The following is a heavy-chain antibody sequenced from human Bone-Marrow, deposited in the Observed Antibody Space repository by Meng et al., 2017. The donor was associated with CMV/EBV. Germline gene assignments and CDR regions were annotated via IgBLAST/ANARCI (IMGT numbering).Heavy chain of an antibody. J-gene: IGHJ6*02. CDR1: GFTFSSYG. CDR3: AKVRPRSSPDCSSTSCYTPYYYYGMDV. D-gene: IGHD2-2*02. Sequence: GESLKLSCAASGFTFSSYGMHWVRQAPGKGLEWVAFIRYDGSNKYYADSVKGRFTISRDNSKNTLYLQMNSLRAEDTAVYYCAKVRPRSSPDCSSTSCYTPYYYYGMDVWGQGTTVTVSS. V-gene: IGHV3-30*02. CDR2: IRYDGSNK.